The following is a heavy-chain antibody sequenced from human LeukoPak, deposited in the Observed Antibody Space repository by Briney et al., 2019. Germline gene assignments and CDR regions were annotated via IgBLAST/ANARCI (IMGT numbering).Heavy chain of an antibody. V-gene: IGHV3-48*01. CDR1: GFSFTRYS. J-gene: IGHJ5*02. Sequence: GGSLTLSCQISGFSFTRYSFNWVRQPPGKGLEWVAYIYIGRINTYYAASVKGRFTIYRDNDKDSVFLEMNSLRVEDTAVYYCARVTDSTTWFTRMDAWGQGTLVTVSS. CDR2: IYIGRINT. D-gene: IGHD6-13*01. CDR3: ARVTDSTTWFTRMDA.